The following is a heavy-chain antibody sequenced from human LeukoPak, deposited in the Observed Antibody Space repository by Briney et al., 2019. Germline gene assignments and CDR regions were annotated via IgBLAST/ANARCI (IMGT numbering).Heavy chain of an antibody. CDR2: INTDGSST. Sequence: PGRSLRLSCAASGFTFRSYAMHWVRQAPGKGLVWVSRINTDGSSTSYADSVKGRFTISRDNAKNTLYLQMNSLRAEDTAVYYCASAGGSSWGQGTLVTVSS. D-gene: IGHD2-15*01. V-gene: IGHV3-74*01. CDR3: ASAGGSS. J-gene: IGHJ4*02. CDR1: GFTFRSYA.